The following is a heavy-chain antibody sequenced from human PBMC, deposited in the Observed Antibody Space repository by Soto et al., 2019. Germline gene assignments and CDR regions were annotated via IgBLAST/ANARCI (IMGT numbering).Heavy chain of an antibody. D-gene: IGHD1-26*01. J-gene: IGHJ6*03. Sequence: QVQLVESGGGVVQPGRSLRLSCAASGFTFSSYGMHWVRQAPGKGLEWVAVIWDDGSNKYYADSVKGRFTISRDNSKNTLYLQMNSLRAEDTAVYYCARDSLPELYYMDVWGKGTTVTVSS. V-gene: IGHV3-33*01. CDR2: IWDDGSNK. CDR1: GFTFSSYG. CDR3: ARDSLPELYYMDV.